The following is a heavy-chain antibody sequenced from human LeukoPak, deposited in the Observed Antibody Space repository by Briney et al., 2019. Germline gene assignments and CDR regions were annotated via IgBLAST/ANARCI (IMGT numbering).Heavy chain of an antibody. CDR1: GFTFSSFV. CDR2: VSGDGDRT. V-gene: IGHV3-23*01. CDR3: AKEGVAVTTRGAYFDY. D-gene: IGHD4-17*01. Sequence: GGSLRLSCAASGFTFSSFVVSWVRQAPGKGLEWVSSVSGDGDRTHYADSVTGRFTISRDNSKNTLDLQMNSLRAEDTAGYYCAKEGVAVTTRGAYFDYWGQGTLVTVSS. J-gene: IGHJ4*02.